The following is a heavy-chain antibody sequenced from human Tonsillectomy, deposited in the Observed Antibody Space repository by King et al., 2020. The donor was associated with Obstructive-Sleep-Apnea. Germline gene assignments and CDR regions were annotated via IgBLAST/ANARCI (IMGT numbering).Heavy chain of an antibody. V-gene: IGHV3-30*02. J-gene: IGHJ4*02. D-gene: IGHD6-25*01. CDR3: SIDVGYRFDC. CDR2: IRYDGINQ. Sequence: VQLVESGGGVVQPGGSLRLSCAASGFTFSSYGMHWVRQAPGKGLEWVAFIRYDGINQYFTDSVKGRFTISRDDSKNTLYLQMSSLRAEDTSVYYCSIDVGYRFDCWGQATLVTVSS. CDR1: GFTFSSYG.